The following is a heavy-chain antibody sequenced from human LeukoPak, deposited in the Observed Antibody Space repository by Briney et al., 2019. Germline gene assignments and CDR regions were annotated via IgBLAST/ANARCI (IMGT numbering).Heavy chain of an antibody. Sequence: ASVKVSCKASGYTFTSYYMHWVRQAPGQGLEWMGIINPSGGSTSYAQKFQGRVTITADKSTSTAYMELSSLRSEDTAVYYCARVERYFDWLGFDYWGQGTLVTVSS. CDR3: ARVERYFDWLGFDY. D-gene: IGHD3-9*01. CDR2: INPSGGST. V-gene: IGHV1-46*01. J-gene: IGHJ4*02. CDR1: GYTFTSYY.